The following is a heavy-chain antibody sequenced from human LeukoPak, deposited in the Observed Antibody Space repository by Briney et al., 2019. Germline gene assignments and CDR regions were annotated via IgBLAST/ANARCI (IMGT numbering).Heavy chain of an antibody. Sequence: PGGSLRLSCAASGFTFSSYAMHWVRQAPGKGLEWAVVISYDGSNKYYADSVKGRFTISRDNSKNTLYLQMNSLRAEDTAVYYCARDRSSSSWYSDSMGYWGQGTLVTVSS. J-gene: IGHJ4*02. V-gene: IGHV3-30-3*01. D-gene: IGHD6-13*01. CDR1: GFTFSSYA. CDR2: ISYDGSNK. CDR3: ARDRSSSSWYSDSMGY.